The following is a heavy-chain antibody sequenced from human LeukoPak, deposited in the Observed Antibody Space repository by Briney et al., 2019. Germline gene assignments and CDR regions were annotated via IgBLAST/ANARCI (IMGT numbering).Heavy chain of an antibody. D-gene: IGHD6-13*01. Sequence: PGRSLRLSCAASGFTFDDYAMHWVRQAPGKGLEWVSGISWNSGSIGYADSVKGRFTISRDNSKNTLYLQMNSLRAEDTAVYYRARDLSSSWVLFRYYFDYWGQGTLVTVSS. V-gene: IGHV3-9*01. CDR2: ISWNSGSI. CDR1: GFTFDDYA. CDR3: ARDLSSSWVLFRYYFDY. J-gene: IGHJ4*02.